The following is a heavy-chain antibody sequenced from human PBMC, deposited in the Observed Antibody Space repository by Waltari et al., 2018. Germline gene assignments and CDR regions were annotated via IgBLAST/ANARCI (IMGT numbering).Heavy chain of an antibody. CDR2: IIPIFGAA. V-gene: IGHV1-69*12. Sequence: QVQLVQSGAEVKKPGSSVKVSCKASGGTFSSYAISWVRQAPGQGLEWMGGIIPIFGAANYAQKCQGRVTITADESTSTAYMELSSLRSGGTAVYYCARVSNYVGGSFDYWGQGTLVTVSS. D-gene: IGHD4-4*01. J-gene: IGHJ4*02. CDR1: GGTFSSYA. CDR3: ARVSNYVGGSFDY.